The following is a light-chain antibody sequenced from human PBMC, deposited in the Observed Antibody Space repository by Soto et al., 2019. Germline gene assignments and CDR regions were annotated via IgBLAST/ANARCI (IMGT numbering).Light chain of an antibody. J-gene: IGKJ1*01. Sequence: EIVLTQSPGSLSLSPGERATLSCRASQSVDSNFFAWYQQKPGQAPRLLIYGASNRATGIPDRFSGSGSGTDFTLTISRLEPEDFAVYYCQQYVSSVTFGQGTKVEIK. CDR1: QSVDSNF. CDR2: GAS. V-gene: IGKV3-20*01. CDR3: QQYVSSVT.